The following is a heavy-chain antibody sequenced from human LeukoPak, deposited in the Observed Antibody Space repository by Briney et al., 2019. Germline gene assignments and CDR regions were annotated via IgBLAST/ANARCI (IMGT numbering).Heavy chain of an antibody. CDR3: AKAGYYDFWSGHVVGFDY. Sequence: GGSLRLSCAASGFTFSSYAMSWVRQAPGKGLEWVSAISGSGGSTYYADSVKGRFTISRDNSKNTLYLQMNSLRAEDTAVYHCAKAGYYDFWSGHVVGFDYWGQGTLVTVSS. CDR2: ISGSGGST. CDR1: GFTFSSYA. V-gene: IGHV3-23*01. J-gene: IGHJ4*02. D-gene: IGHD3-3*01.